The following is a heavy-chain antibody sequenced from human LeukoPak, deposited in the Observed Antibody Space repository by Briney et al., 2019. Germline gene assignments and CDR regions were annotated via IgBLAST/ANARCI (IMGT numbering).Heavy chain of an antibody. Sequence: SETLSLTCAVFGGSLTNNFWTWIRQSPGKGLEWIGEVNDRGTTNKNPSLDIRLSMSVDTSKNHFSLKLLSVTAADTAIYFCARLYMHEGATTATFDSWGQGTLVTVSS. CDR2: VNDRGTT. D-gene: IGHD5-12*01. V-gene: IGHV4-34*01. J-gene: IGHJ4*02. CDR1: GGSLTNNF. CDR3: ARLYMHEGATTATFDS.